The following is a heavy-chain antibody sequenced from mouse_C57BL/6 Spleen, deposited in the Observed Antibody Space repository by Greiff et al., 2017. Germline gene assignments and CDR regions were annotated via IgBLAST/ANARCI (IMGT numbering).Heavy chain of an antibody. CDR1: GYTFTSSW. J-gene: IGHJ2*01. CDR2: IDPNSGGT. Sequence: QVQLQQSGPELVKPGASVKLSCKASGYTFTSSWMHWVKQRPGRGLGWIGRIDPNSGGTKYNEKFKGKDTLTVDKPSSTAYLQRSSLTSEDSAVYYCARDPGNYFDYWGQGTTLTVSS. CDR3: ARDPGNYFDY. V-gene: IGHV1-72*01.